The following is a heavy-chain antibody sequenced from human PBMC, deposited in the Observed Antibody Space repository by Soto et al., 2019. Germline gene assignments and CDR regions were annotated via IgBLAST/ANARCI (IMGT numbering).Heavy chain of an antibody. CDR1: GDSVSSGSYY. J-gene: IGHJ4*02. CDR2: MYNSGST. V-gene: IGHV4-61*01. Sequence: PXATLSLTCTVSGDSVSSGSYYWSWIRQPPGKGLEWIGYMYNSGSTNYNPSLKSRVIISVDTSKNQFSLKLSSVTAADTAVYYCARVSSGWYYFDYWGQGTLVTVSS. D-gene: IGHD6-19*01. CDR3: ARVSSGWYYFDY.